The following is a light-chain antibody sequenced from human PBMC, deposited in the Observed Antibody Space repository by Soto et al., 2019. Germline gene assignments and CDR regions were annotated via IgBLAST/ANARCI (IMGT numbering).Light chain of an antibody. V-gene: IGKV3-20*01. CDR2: GAS. Sequence: EIVLAQSPGTLSLSPGESATLSCRASQSVSSSFLAWYQQKAGQAPRLLIYGASRRATGIPDRFSGSGSGTDFPLTISRLEPEDFAVYYCKQYVSSPWAFGQGTKVEI. CDR3: KQYVSSPWA. J-gene: IGKJ1*01. CDR1: QSVSSSF.